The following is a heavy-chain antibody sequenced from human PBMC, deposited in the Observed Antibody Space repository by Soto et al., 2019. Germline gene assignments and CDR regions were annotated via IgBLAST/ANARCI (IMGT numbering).Heavy chain of an antibody. CDR1: GDSIRGGGHY. V-gene: IGHV4-31*03. CDR3: ARYTGLAPTVWGY. Sequence: QVRLQESGPGLVKPSQTLSLTCSVSGDSIRGGGHYWNWIHQFPGKGLEWIGYVYHSGSTHYNPSLRGRLTFSIETAKNQFSLRLISVTAADTALYFCARYTGLAPTVWGYWGHGTQVTVSS. J-gene: IGHJ4*03. D-gene: IGHD7-27*01. CDR2: VYHSGST.